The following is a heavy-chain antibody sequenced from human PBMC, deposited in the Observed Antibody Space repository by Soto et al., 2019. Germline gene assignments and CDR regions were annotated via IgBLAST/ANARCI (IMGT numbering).Heavy chain of an antibody. V-gene: IGHV5-51*01. D-gene: IGHD3-9*01. CDR3: ASHYDILTGRDYGMDV. CDR2: IYPGDSDT. Sequence: GESLNISCKGSGYSFTSYWIGWVRQMPGKGLEWMGIIYPGDSDTRYSPSFQGQVTISADKSISTAYLQWSSLKASDTAMYYCASHYDILTGRDYGMDVWGQGTTVTVSS. CDR1: GYSFTSYW. J-gene: IGHJ6*02.